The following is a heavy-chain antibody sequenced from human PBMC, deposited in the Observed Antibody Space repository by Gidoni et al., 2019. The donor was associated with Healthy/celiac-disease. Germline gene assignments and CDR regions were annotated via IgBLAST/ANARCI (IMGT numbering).Heavy chain of an antibody. CDR3: AREGGRFLEWLSPLDY. D-gene: IGHD3-3*01. CDR1: GFTFSSYG. CDR2: IWYDGSNK. V-gene: IGHV3-33*01. J-gene: IGHJ4*02. Sequence: QVQLVESGGGVVEPGRSLRLSCAASGFTFSSYGMHWVRQAPGTGLEWVAVIWYDGSNKYYADSVKGRFTISRDNSKNTLYLQMNSLGAEDTAVYYCAREGGRFLEWLSPLDYWGQGTLVTVSS.